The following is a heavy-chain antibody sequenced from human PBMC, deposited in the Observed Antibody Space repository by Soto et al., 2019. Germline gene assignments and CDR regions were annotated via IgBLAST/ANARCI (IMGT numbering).Heavy chain of an antibody. D-gene: IGHD3-9*01. CDR3: AADIDILPGLTYYYYYGMDV. CDR1: GFTFTSSA. V-gene: IGHV1-58*01. Sequence: QMQLVQSGPEVKKPGTSVKVSCKASGFTFTSSAVQWVRQARGQRLEWIGWIVVGSGNTNYAQKFQERVTITRDMSTSTAYMELSSLRSEDTAVYYCAADIDILPGLTYYYYYGMDVWGQGTTVTVSS. J-gene: IGHJ6*02. CDR2: IVVGSGNT.